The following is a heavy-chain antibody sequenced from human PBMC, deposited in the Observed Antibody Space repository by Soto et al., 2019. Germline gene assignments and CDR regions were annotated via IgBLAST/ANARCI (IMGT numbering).Heavy chain of an antibody. J-gene: IGHJ4*02. CDR3: ARGMRGLYPNDF. CDR2: ISSDGSST. CDR1: GFIFTNYW. V-gene: IGHV3-74*01. D-gene: IGHD1-26*01. Sequence: EVQLEESGGGLVQPGGSVRLSCAASGFIFTNYWVHWVRQAPGKGLVWVSRISSDGSSTNNAESVRGRFTISRDNSKNPVYLQVSSLRAEDTAVYYCARGMRGLYPNDFWGQGTQVTVSA.